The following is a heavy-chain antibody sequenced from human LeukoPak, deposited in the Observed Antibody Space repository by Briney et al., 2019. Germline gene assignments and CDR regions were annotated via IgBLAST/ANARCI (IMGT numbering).Heavy chain of an antibody. V-gene: IGHV4-4*07. CDR1: GDSIRSDS. D-gene: IGHD3-10*01. CDR2: IYTSGST. J-gene: IGHJ3*02. Sequence: KSSETLSLTCSVSGDSIRSDSWSWIRQPAGKGLEWVWCIYTSGSTNYNPSLESRVTILVATSKNQFALKLSSVNAANTAVYYWARGPYYYGSGSLGDAFDIWGQGTMVTVSS. CDR3: ARGPYYYGSGSLGDAFDI.